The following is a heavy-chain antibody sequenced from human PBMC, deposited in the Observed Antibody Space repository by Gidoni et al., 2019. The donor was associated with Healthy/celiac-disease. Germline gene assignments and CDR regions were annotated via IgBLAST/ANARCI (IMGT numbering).Heavy chain of an antibody. J-gene: IGHJ4*02. D-gene: IGHD5-18*01. CDR3: ARVDTAMALYYFDF. V-gene: IGHV1-18*01. Sequence: QVQLVQSGVEVKKPGASVKVSCQTSGYTFTSYSISWVRQAPGQGLEWMGWISVYNGNTNYAQKLQGRVTMTTDTSTSTAYMELRSLRSDDTAVYYCARVDTAMALYYFDFWGQGTPVLVS. CDR2: ISVYNGNT. CDR1: GYTFTSYS.